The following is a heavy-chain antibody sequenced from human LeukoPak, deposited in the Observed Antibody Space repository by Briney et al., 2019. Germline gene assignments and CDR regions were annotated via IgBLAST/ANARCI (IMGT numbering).Heavy chain of an antibody. CDR2: IYSGGST. Sequence: GGSLRLSCAASWFTVRSNYMSWVRQAPGKGLEGVSIIYSGGSTYYADSVKGRFTISRDNSMDTLYLQMNSLRAEDTAVYYCARDAIAVAGLLYCGQGTLVTVSS. V-gene: IGHV3-66*01. CDR1: WFTVRSNY. CDR3: ARDAIAVAGLLY. D-gene: IGHD6-19*01. J-gene: IGHJ4*02.